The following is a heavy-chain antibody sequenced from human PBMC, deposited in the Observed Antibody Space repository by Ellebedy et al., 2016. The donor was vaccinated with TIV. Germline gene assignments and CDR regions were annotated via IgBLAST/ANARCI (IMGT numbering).Heavy chain of an antibody. Sequence: SETLSLXCSVSGGSISSYYWSWIRQPPGKGLEWIGYIYYSGSTNYNPSLRSRVTISVDTSKHQFSLRLSSVTAADTAVYYCARYSGYYDSSGLFDNWGQGTLVTVSS. CDR2: IYYSGST. D-gene: IGHD3-22*01. CDR3: ARYSGYYDSSGLFDN. J-gene: IGHJ4*02. CDR1: GGSISSYY. V-gene: IGHV4-59*08.